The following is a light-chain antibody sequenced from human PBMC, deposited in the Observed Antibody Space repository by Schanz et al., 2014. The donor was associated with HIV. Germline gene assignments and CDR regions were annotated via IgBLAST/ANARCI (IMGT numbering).Light chain of an antibody. CDR2: GAS. CDR3: QHYGDSRGT. CDR1: QSVSSNF. Sequence: EIVLTQSPGTLSLSPGERGTLSCRASQSVSSNFLAWYQQKPNQAPRLLMYGASNRATGIPDRFSGSESGTDFTLTISRVEPEDFAVYYCQHYGDSRGTFGGGTKVDI. J-gene: IGKJ4*02. V-gene: IGKV3-20*01.